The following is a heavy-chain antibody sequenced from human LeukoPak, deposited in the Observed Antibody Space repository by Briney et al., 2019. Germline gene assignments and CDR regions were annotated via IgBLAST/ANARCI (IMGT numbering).Heavy chain of an antibody. CDR2: ITGSSSI. J-gene: IGHJ4*02. CDR1: GFTFSSYS. Sequence: GGSLRLSCAASGFTFSSYSMSWVRQAPGKGLEWTSFITGSSSIYYADSVKGRFTISRDNAMNSLYLQMNSLRDEDTAVYYCARAMRSGYDYWGQGTLVTVSS. CDR3: ARAMRSGYDY. V-gene: IGHV3-48*02. D-gene: IGHD5-12*01.